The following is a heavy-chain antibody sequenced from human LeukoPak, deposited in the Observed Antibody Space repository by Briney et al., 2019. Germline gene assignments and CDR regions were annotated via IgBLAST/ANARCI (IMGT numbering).Heavy chain of an antibody. CDR3: ARDGWDYYDSSALPRGFDI. V-gene: IGHV7-4-1*02. Sequence: ASVKVSCKASGYTFTSYAMNWVRQAPGQGLEWMGWINTNTGNPTYAQGFTGQFVFSLDTSVSTAYLQISSLKAEDIAVYYCARDGWDYYDSSALPRGFDIWGQGTMVTVSS. CDR1: GYTFTSYA. D-gene: IGHD3-22*01. CDR2: INTNTGNP. J-gene: IGHJ3*02.